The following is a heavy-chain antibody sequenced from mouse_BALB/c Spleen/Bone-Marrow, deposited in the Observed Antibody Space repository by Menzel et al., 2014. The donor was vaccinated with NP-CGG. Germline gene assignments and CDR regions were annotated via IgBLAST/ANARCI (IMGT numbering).Heavy chain of an antibody. Sequence: VQLQQSGAELMKPGASVKISCKATGYTFSSYWIEWVKQRPGHGLEWIGEILPGNGSTNYNEKFKGKATFTADTSSNTAYMQLSSLTSEDSAVYYCARDTTVGYWGQGTTLTVSS. CDR3: ARDTTVGY. CDR2: ILPGNGST. CDR1: GYTFSSYW. D-gene: IGHD1-1*01. J-gene: IGHJ2*01. V-gene: IGHV1-9*01.